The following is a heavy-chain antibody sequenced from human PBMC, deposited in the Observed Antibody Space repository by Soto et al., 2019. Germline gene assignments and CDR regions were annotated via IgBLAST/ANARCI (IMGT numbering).Heavy chain of an antibody. D-gene: IGHD2-15*01. V-gene: IGHV3-30*18. CDR3: AKVTGYCSSSSCSRDYYYYYGLDV. CDR2: IAYDGGNK. CDR1: GFSFSSYG. J-gene: IGHJ6*02. Sequence: PGGSLRLSCAASGFSFSSYGMHWVRQAPGKGLEWVAVIAYDGGNKYYGESVKGRFTNSRDNPKNTLYLQMNSLRPEDTAVYYCAKVTGYCSSSSCSRDYYYYYGLDVWGQGTTVTVSS.